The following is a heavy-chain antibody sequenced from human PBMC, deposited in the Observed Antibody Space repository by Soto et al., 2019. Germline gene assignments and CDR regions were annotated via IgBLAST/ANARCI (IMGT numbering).Heavy chain of an antibody. J-gene: IGHJ6*02. D-gene: IGHD3-3*02. V-gene: IGHV4-59*01. CDR2: IYYSGST. CDR3: ASLAGHYYYGMDV. CDR1: GGSISSYY. Sequence: PSETLSLTCTVSGGSISSYYWSWIRQPPGKGLEWIGYIYYSGSTNYNPSLKSRVTISVDTSKNQFSLKLSSVTAADTAVYYCASLAGHYYYGMDVWGQGTTVTV.